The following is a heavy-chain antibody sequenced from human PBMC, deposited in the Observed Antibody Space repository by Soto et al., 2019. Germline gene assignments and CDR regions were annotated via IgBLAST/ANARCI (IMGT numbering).Heavy chain of an antibody. CDR2: IKQDGSEK. CDR1: GFTFSSFW. V-gene: IGHV3-7*01. J-gene: IGHJ6*02. Sequence: GGSLRLSCAASGFTFSSFWMSWVRQAPGKGLEWVANIKQDGSEKYYVDSVKGRFTISRDNAKNSLYLQMNSLRAEDTAVYYCARFLKLASTPYYYYGMDVWGQGTTVTVSS. CDR3: ARFLKLASTPYYYYGMDV. D-gene: IGHD6-6*01.